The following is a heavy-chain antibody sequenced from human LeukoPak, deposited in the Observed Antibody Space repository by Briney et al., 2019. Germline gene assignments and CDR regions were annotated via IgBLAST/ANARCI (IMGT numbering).Heavy chain of an antibody. J-gene: IGHJ3*02. V-gene: IGHV4-61*02. CDR2: IYTSGST. CDR3: ARGRIAVIGAFDI. Sequence: SETLSLTCTVSGGSISSGSYYWSWIRQPAGKGLEWIGRIYTSGSTNYNPSLKSRVTISVDTSKNQFSLKLSSVTAADTAVYYCARGRIAVIGAFDIWGQGTMVTVSS. CDR1: GGSISSGSYY.